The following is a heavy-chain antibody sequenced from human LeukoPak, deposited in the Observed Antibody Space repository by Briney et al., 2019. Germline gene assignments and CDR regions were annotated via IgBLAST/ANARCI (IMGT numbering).Heavy chain of an antibody. J-gene: IGHJ4*02. D-gene: IGHD5-24*01. CDR3: AKGEMATIGYFDY. CDR1: GFTFDDYA. CDR2: ISWDGGST. Sequence: GGSLRLSCAASGFTFDDYAMHWVRQAPGKGLEWVSLISWDGGSTYYADSVKGRFTISRDNSKNSLYLQMNSLRAEDTALYYCAKGEMATIGYFDYWGQGTLVTVSS. V-gene: IGHV3-43D*03.